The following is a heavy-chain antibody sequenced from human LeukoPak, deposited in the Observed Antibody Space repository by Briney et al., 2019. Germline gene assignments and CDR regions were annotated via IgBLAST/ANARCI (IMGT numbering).Heavy chain of an antibody. CDR2: INPSGGST. D-gene: IGHD1-1*01. V-gene: IGHV1-46*01. J-gene: IGHJ4*02. CDR3: AGSLMWVPPVDY. Sequence: ASVKVSCKTSGYSFTSYYMHLVRQAPGRGLEWMGIINPSGGSTSYAQKFQGRVTMTRDTSTSTVYMELSSLRSEDTAVYYCAGSLMWVPPVDYWGKGPLVTVPS. CDR1: GYSFTSYY.